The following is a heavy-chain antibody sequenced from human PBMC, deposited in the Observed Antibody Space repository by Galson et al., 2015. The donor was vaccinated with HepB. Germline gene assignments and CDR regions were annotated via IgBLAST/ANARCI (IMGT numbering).Heavy chain of an antibody. CDR1: GGSFSSFV. D-gene: IGHD5-18*01. CDR3: ARVGLAWIQLWSLDF. J-gene: IGHJ4*02. V-gene: IGHV1-69*04. CDR2: IVPIFGKI. Sequence: SVKVSCKASGGSFSSFVFTWVRQAPGQGLEWLGTIVPIFGKINYAPKFQGRVTLSADKSTRTAYMELSSLTSEDTAVYYCARVGLAWIQLWSLDFWGQGTLVTVSS.